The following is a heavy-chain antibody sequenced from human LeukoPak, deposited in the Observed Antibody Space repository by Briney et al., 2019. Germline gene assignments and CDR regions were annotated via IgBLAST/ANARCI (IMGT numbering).Heavy chain of an antibody. J-gene: IGHJ4*02. V-gene: IGHV5-51*01. D-gene: IGHD6-6*01. CDR3: ARCKIYSSSSPTPFDY. CDR1: GYSFTTNW. Sequence: KCGESLKISCKGSGYSFTTNWIGWVRQMPGKGLEWMGIIYPGDSDTRYSPSFQGQVTISADKSISTAYLQWSSLKASDTAMYYCARCKIYSSSSPTPFDYWGQGTLVTVSS. CDR2: IYPGDSDT.